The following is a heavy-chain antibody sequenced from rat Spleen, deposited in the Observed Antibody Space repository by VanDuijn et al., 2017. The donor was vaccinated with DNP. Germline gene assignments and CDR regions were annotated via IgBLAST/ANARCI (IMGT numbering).Heavy chain of an antibody. CDR3: ARPDY. CDR1: GFTFSDSY. Sequence: EVQLVESGGGLVQPGRSLKLTCAASGFTFSDSYMAWVRQAPKKGLEWVASISTSGSRTYYPDSVKGRFTISRDNAKNSLYLQMDSLRSEDTATYYCARPDYWGQGVLVTVSS. V-gene: IGHV5-7*01. J-gene: IGHJ2*01. CDR2: ISTSGSRT.